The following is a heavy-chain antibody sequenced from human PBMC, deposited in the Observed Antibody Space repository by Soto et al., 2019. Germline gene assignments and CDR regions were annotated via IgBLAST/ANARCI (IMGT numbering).Heavy chain of an antibody. CDR3: ARDQLGNYYDSSPANY. CDR1: GYTFTSYG. V-gene: IGHV1-18*01. D-gene: IGHD3-22*01. CDR2: ISAYNGNT. Sequence: GASVKVSCKASGYTFTSYGISWVRQAPGQGLEWMGWISAYNGNTNYAQKLQGRVTMTTDTSTSTAYMELRSLRSDDTAVYYCARDQLGNYYDSSPANYWGQGTLVTVSS. J-gene: IGHJ4*02.